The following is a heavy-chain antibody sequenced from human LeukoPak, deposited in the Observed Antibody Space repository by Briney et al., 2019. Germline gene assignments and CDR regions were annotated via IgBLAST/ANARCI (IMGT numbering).Heavy chain of an antibody. CDR1: GFTFSSYG. Sequence: GGSLRLSCAASGFTFSSYGMHWVRQAPGKGLEWMGGFDPEDGETIYAQKFQGRVTMTEDTSTDTAYMELSSLRSEDTAVYYCATEMGSGSYNAGRFDYWGQGTLVTVSS. V-gene: IGHV1-24*01. D-gene: IGHD1-26*01. CDR2: FDPEDGET. CDR3: ATEMGSGSYNAGRFDY. J-gene: IGHJ4*02.